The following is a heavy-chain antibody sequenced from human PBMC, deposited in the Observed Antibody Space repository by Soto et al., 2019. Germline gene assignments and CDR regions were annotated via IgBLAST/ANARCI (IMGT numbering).Heavy chain of an antibody. CDR3: ARDPVYYDSSGYLDY. D-gene: IGHD3-22*01. V-gene: IGHV3-33*01. Sequence: GGSLRLSCAASGFTFSSYSMHWIRQAPGKGLEWVAVIWYDGSNKYYADSVKGRYTISRDNSKNTVYLQMNSLRAEDTAVYYCARDPVYYDSSGYLDYWGQGTLVTVSS. CDR1: GFTFSSYS. CDR2: IWYDGSNK. J-gene: IGHJ4*02.